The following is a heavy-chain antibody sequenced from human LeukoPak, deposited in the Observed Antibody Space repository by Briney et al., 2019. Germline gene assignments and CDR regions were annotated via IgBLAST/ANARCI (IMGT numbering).Heavy chain of an antibody. CDR1: GYTFTGYY. CDR2: INPNSGGT. V-gene: IGHV1-2*02. J-gene: IGHJ4*02. D-gene: IGHD2-15*01. Sequence: ASVKVSCKASGYTFTGYYMHWVRQAPGQGLEWMGWINPNSGGTNYAQKFQGRVTMTRDTSIGTAYMELSRLRSDDTAVYYCARDHCSGGSCYSDFDYWGQGTLVTVSS. CDR3: ARDHCSGGSCYSDFDY.